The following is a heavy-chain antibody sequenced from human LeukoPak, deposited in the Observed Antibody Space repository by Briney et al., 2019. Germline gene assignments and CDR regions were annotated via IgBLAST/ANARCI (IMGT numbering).Heavy chain of an antibody. D-gene: IGHD3-10*01. V-gene: IGHV3-30*03. CDR1: GFTFSSYG. Sequence: GGSLRLSWAASGFTFSSYGMHWVRQAPGKGLEWVAVISYDGSNKYYADSVKGRFTISRDNSKNTLYLQMNSLRAEDTAVYYCARDTNYGLVDYWGQGTLVTVSS. CDR2: ISYDGSNK. CDR3: ARDTNYGLVDY. J-gene: IGHJ4*02.